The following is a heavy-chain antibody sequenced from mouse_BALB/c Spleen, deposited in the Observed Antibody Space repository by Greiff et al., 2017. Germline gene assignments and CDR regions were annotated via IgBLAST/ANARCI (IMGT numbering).Heavy chain of an antibody. CDR2: ILPGSGST. V-gene: IGHV1-9*01. Sequence: VQLQQSGAELMKPGASVKISCKATGYTFSSYWIEWVKQRPGHGLEWIGEILPGSGSTNYNEKFKGKATFTADTSSNTAYMQLSSLTSEDSAVYDCARGEVRRGPWFAYWGQGTLVTVSA. CDR3: ARGEVRRGPWFAY. CDR1: GYTFSSYW. D-gene: IGHD2-14*01. J-gene: IGHJ3*01.